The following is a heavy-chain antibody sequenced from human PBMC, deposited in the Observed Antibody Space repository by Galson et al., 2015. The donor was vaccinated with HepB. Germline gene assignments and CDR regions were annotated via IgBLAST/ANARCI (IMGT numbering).Heavy chain of an antibody. CDR2: FDPEDGET. D-gene: IGHD3-22*01. CDR3: ATRLRGPETKVYYYDSSGPSFDY. Sequence: SVKVSCKVSGYTLTELSMHWVRQAPGKGLEWMGGFDPEDGETIYAQKFQGRVTMTEDTSTDTAYMELSSLRSEDTAVYYCATRLRGPETKVYYYDSSGPSFDYWGQGTLVTVSS. CDR1: GYTLTELS. V-gene: IGHV1-24*01. J-gene: IGHJ4*02.